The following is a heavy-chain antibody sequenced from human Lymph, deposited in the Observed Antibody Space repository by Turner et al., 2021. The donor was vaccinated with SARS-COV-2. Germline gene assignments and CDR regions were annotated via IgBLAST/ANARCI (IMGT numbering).Heavy chain of an antibody. J-gene: IGHJ4*02. D-gene: IGHD3-22*01. CDR1: GFTFSSYA. CDR2: IRGSGGDT. V-gene: IGHV3-23*01. Sequence: EVQLLESGGGLVQPGGSLRLSCSASGFTFSSYAMSWVRTAPGKGLAWVSAIRGSGGDTYYADSVKGRFTISRDNSKNTLYLQMNSLRAEDTAVYYCAKGVRGAMIVVVIPYFDYWGQGTLVTVSS. CDR3: AKGVRGAMIVVVIPYFDY.